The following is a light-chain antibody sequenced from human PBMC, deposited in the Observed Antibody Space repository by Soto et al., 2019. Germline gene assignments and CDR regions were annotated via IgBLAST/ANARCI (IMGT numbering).Light chain of an antibody. CDR2: GVS. Sequence: EIVLTQSPGTLSLSLGERATLSCRASQSVSSGHLAWYQQKPGQAPRLLIYGVSSRATGIPDRFSGSGSGTDFALTISRLEPEDFAVYYCQQYGSSPWTFGQGTKVDIK. J-gene: IGKJ1*01. V-gene: IGKV3-20*01. CDR3: QQYGSSPWT. CDR1: QSVSSGH.